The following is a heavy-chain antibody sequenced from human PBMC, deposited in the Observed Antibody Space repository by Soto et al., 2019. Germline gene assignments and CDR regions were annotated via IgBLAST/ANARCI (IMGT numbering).Heavy chain of an antibody. Sequence: EVQLVESGGGVMQPGGSLRLSCAASGLDFGVYPMNWVRQAPGKGLEWVSYIGARGFPIYYADSVRGRFAMSRDNANKSVFLQMDSLRAEDTAQYFCATEPFDYWGRGALVTVSS. CDR2: IGARGFPI. J-gene: IGHJ4*02. V-gene: IGHV3-48*04. CDR1: GLDFGVYP. CDR3: ATEPFDY.